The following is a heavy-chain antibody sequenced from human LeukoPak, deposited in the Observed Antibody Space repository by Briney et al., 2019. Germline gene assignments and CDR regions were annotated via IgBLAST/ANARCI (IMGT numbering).Heavy chain of an antibody. D-gene: IGHD5-18*01. CDR1: GYTFTSYY. J-gene: IGHJ5*02. CDR3: ARDWGVLYSYGRPYNWFDP. Sequence: ASVKVSCKASGYTFTSYYMHWVRQAPGQGLEWMEIINPRGGSTSYAQKFQGRVTMTRDTSTSTVYMELSSLRSEDTAVYYCARDWGVLYSYGRPYNWFDPWGQGTLVTVSS. V-gene: IGHV1-46*03. CDR2: INPRGGST.